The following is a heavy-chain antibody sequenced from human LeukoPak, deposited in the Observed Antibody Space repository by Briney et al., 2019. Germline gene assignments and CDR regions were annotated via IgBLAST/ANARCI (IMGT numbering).Heavy chain of an antibody. V-gene: IGHV3-66*01. CDR2: IYSGGST. D-gene: IGHD3-10*01. CDR1: GFTFSSYS. CDR3: ARSGLWFALDY. J-gene: IGHJ4*02. Sequence: GGSLRLSCAASGFTFSSYSMNWVRQAPEKGLEWVSVIYSGGSTYYADSVKGRFTISRDNSKNTLYLQMNSLRAEDTAVYYCARSGLWFALDYWGQGTLVTVSS.